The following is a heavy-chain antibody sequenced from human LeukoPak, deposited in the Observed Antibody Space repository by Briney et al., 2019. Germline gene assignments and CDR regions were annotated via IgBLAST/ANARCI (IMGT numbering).Heavy chain of an antibody. CDR3: AKDRSPYGDYESSDY. D-gene: IGHD4-17*01. CDR2: ISGSGGST. Sequence: GGSLRLSCAASGFTFSSYAMSWVRQAPGKGLEWVSAISGSGGSTYYADSVKGRFTISRDNSKNTLYLRMNSLRAEDTAVYYCAKDRSPYGDYESSDYWGQGTLVTVSS. CDR1: GFTFSSYA. J-gene: IGHJ4*02. V-gene: IGHV3-23*01.